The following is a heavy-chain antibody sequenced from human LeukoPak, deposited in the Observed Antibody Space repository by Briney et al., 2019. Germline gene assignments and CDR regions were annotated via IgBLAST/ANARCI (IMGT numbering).Heavy chain of an antibody. V-gene: IGHV4-39*01. CDR3: ARSPRTIFGLVIITGNWFGP. D-gene: IGHD3/OR15-3a*01. CDR2: IYYSGST. Sequence: KPSETLSLTCTVSGFSISSYNYYWGWLRQPPGKGLEWIGNIYYSGSTSYNASLKSRVTISVDTSKNQFSLKVNSVTAADTAVYYCARSPRTIFGLVIITGNWFGPWGQGTLVTVSS. J-gene: IGHJ5*02. CDR1: GFSISSYNYY.